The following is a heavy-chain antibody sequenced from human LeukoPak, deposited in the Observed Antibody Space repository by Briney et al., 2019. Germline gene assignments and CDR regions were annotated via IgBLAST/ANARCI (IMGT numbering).Heavy chain of an antibody. J-gene: IGHJ4*02. D-gene: IGHD7-27*01. Sequence: GGPLRLSCAASGFTFSSYAMSWVRQAPGKGLDGASAISGSGDSTYSTDSVKGRFTISRDNSKNTLYLQMNSLRAEDTAVYYCAKKVPANWGSYFDYWGQGTLVTVSS. CDR1: GFTFSSYA. CDR2: ISGSGDST. V-gene: IGHV3-23*01. CDR3: AKKVPANWGSYFDY.